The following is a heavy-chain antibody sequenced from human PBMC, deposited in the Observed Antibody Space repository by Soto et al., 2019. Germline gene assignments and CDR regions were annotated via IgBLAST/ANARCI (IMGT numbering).Heavy chain of an antibody. CDR3: ARGGDGYNLNAFDI. V-gene: IGHV1-69*01. D-gene: IGHD5-12*01. CDR1: GGTFSSYA. J-gene: IGHJ3*02. CDR2: MIPIFGTA. Sequence: QVQLVQSGAEVKKPGSSVKVSCEASGGTFSSYAISWVRQAPGQGLEWMGGMIPIFGTANYAQKFQGRVAITEDESTSTAYMGLSSLRSEDTAVYYCARGGDGYNLNAFDIWGQGTMVTVSS.